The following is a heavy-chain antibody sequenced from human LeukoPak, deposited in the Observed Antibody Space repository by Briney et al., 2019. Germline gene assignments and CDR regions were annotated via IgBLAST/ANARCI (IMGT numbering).Heavy chain of an antibody. D-gene: IGHD4-11*01. CDR1: GGTFSSYA. Sequence: SVKVSCKASGGTFSSYAISWVRQAPGQGLEWMGGIIPIFGTANYAQKFQGRVTITADKSTSTAYMELSRLRSDDTAVYYCALGYSNPSSSYYFDYWGQGTLVTVSS. V-gene: IGHV1-69*06. CDR2: IIPIFGTA. J-gene: IGHJ4*02. CDR3: ALGYSNPSSSYYFDY.